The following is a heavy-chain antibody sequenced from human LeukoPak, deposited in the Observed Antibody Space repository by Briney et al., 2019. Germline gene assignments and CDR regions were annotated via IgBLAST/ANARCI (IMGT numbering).Heavy chain of an antibody. CDR1: GFTFSSYW. V-gene: IGHV3-7*01. CDR2: INQDGGEK. J-gene: IGHJ6*03. Sequence: PGGSLRLSCAASGFTFSSYWMSWVRQAPGKGLEWVANINQDGGEKYYADSVKGRFTISRDNAKKSLYLQMNSLRAEDTAVYYCARRSGVRVTYYYYYFYMDVWGKGTTVTVSS. CDR3: ARRSGVRVTYYYYYFYMDV. D-gene: IGHD3-10*01.